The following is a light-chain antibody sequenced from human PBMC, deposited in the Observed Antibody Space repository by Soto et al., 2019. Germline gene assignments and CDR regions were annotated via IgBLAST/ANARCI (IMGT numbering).Light chain of an antibody. Sequence: QSALTQPRSVSGSPGQSVTISCTGTSSDVGGYNYVSWYQLHPGKAPKLMIYDVSKRPSGVPDRFSGSKSGNTASLTISGLQAEDEADYYCCSYAGSYTLVFGGWTKVTVL. CDR3: CSYAGSYTLV. CDR2: DVS. J-gene: IGLJ3*02. CDR1: SSDVGGYNY. V-gene: IGLV2-11*01.